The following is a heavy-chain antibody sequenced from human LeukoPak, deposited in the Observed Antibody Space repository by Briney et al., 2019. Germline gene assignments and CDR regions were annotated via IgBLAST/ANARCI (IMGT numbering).Heavy chain of an antibody. CDR3: ARALWPYYFDY. V-gene: IGHV3-33*01. Sequence: GGSLRLSCAASGFTFSSYGMHWVRQAPGKGLEWVAIIWYDGSSEYYADSVKGRFTISRDNSKNTLYLQMNSLRAEDTAVYYCARALWPYYFDYWGQGTLVTVSS. J-gene: IGHJ4*02. D-gene: IGHD2-21*01. CDR2: IWYDGSSE. CDR1: GFTFSSYG.